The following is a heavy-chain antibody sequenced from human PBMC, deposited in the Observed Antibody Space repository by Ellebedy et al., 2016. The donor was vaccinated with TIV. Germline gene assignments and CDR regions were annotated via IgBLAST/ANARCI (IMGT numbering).Heavy chain of an antibody. CDR3: ARVSQVWFGELLTRNYYYGMDV. CDR2: ISYDGSNK. CDR1: GFTFSSYA. Sequence: GESLKISCAASGFTFSSYAMHWVRQAPGTGLEWVAVISYDGSNKYYADSVKGRFTISRDNSKNTLYLQINSLRAGDTAVYYCARVSQVWFGELLTRNYYYGMDVWGQGTTVTVSS. D-gene: IGHD3-10*01. J-gene: IGHJ6*02. V-gene: IGHV3-30-3*01.